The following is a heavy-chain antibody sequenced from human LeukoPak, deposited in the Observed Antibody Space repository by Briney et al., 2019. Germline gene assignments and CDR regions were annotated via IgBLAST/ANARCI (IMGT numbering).Heavy chain of an antibody. J-gene: IGHJ3*02. CDR2: IYYSGST. V-gene: IGHV4-39*01. CDR1: GGSISSYY. CDR3: ARPPRYYYDSSGSPHGAFDI. Sequence: PSETPSPTCTVSGGSISSYYWGWIRQPPGKGLEWIGSIYYSGSTYYNPSLKSRVTISVDTSKNQFSLKLSSVTAADTAVYYCARPPRYYYDSSGSPHGAFDIWGQGTMVTVSS. D-gene: IGHD3-22*01.